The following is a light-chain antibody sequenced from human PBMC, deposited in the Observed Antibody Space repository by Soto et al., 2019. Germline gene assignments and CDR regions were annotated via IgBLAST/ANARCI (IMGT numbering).Light chain of an antibody. CDR1: STDANDYNY. J-gene: IGLJ2*01. V-gene: IGLV2-8*01. Sequence: QSVLTQPPSASGSPGQSVTISCTGASTDANDYNYVSWYQQYPCKAPKLIIYEVIRRPSGVPDRFSGSKTGNTASLTVSGLQAEDEANYYCSSYVGDNNVVFGGGTKLTVL. CDR2: EVI. CDR3: SSYVGDNNVV.